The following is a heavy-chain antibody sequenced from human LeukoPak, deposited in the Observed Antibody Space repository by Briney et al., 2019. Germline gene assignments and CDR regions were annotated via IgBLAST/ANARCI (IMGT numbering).Heavy chain of an antibody. Sequence: ASVKVSCKASGYDFIGYYMHWVRQAPGQGLEWMGWINPNSGGTNYAQKFQGRVTMTRDTSISTAYMELSRLRSDDTAVYYCARDMVAVAGTDWGQGTLVTVSS. CDR2: INPNSGGT. CDR1: GYDFIGYY. D-gene: IGHD6-19*01. V-gene: IGHV1-2*02. CDR3: ARDMVAVAGTD. J-gene: IGHJ4*02.